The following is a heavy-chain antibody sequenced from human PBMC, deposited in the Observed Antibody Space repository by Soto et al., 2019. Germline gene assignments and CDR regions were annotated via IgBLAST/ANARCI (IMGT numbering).Heavy chain of an antibody. Sequence: QVQLQQWGAGLLKPSETLSLTCAVYGGSFSGYYWSWIRQPPGKGLEWIGEINHSGTINYNPSLKSRVTISLDTSQNQCSLKLTSVTAADTAVYYCARGRSTGWYLWFDPWGQGALVTVSS. CDR2: INHSGTI. CDR1: GGSFSGYY. J-gene: IGHJ5*02. D-gene: IGHD6-19*01. V-gene: IGHV4-34*01. CDR3: ARGRSTGWYLWFDP.